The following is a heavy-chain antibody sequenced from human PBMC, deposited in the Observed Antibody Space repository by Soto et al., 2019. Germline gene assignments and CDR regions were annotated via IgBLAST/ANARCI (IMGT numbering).Heavy chain of an antibody. CDR1: GYTLTELS. Sequence: ASVKVSCKVSGYTLTELSMHWVRQAPGKGLEWMGGFDPEDGETIYAQKFQGRVTMTKDTSTDTAYMELSSLRAEDTAVYYCARDRCSGGSCYFKFDYWGQGTPVTVSS. D-gene: IGHD2-15*01. CDR2: FDPEDGET. V-gene: IGHV1-24*01. CDR3: ARDRCSGGSCYFKFDY. J-gene: IGHJ4*02.